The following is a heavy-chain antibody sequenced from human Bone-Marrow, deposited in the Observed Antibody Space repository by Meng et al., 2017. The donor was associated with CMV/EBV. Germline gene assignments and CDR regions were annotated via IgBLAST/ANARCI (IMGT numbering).Heavy chain of an antibody. J-gene: IGHJ5*02. Sequence: ASVKVSCKASGYTFTGYYMHWVRQATGQGLEWMGWMNPNSGNTGYAQKFQGRVTMTRNTSISTAYMELSSLRSEDTAVYYCARGGRAARRGNWFDPWGQGTLVTVSS. CDR3: ARGGRAARRGNWFDP. D-gene: IGHD6-6*01. V-gene: IGHV1-8*02. CDR2: MNPNSGNT. CDR1: GYTFTGYY.